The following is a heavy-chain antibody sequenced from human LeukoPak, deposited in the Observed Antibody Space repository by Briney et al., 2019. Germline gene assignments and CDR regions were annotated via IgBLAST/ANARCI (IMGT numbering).Heavy chain of an antibody. J-gene: IGHJ4*02. V-gene: IGHV3-7*01. CDR2: IDQYGYEN. CDR1: GFTFSLHW. CDR3: ARVEYSGSSDTSDY. D-gene: IGHD6-6*01. Sequence: GGSLRLSCAASGFTFSLHWMIWVRQAPGKGLEWVANIDQYGYENNYVESVKGRFTISRDNAKNSVYLQMDSLRAEDTAVYYCARVEYSGSSDTSDYWGQRALVTVSS.